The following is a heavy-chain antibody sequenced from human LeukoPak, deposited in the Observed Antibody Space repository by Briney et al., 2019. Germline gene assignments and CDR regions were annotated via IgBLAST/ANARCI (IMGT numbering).Heavy chain of an antibody. CDR2: IRYSGSA. CDR1: GDSISTYY. Sequence: SEALSLTCTVSGDSISTYYWSWIRQPPGKGLEWIGYIRYSGSANYNPSLRSRVTISIDTSKNQFSLKLSSVTAADTAVYHCARLVYDSRGYYFDYWGQGTLVTVSS. V-gene: IGHV4-59*08. D-gene: IGHD3-22*01. CDR3: ARLVYDSRGYYFDY. J-gene: IGHJ4*02.